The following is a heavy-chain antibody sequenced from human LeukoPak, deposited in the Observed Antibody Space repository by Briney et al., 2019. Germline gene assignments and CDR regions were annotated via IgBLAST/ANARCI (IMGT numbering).Heavy chain of an antibody. V-gene: IGHV4-39*01. CDR2: IYGSGST. Sequence: SETLSLTCTVSGGSIRSSYYYWGWIRQPPGKGLEWIGSIYGSGSTYYNPSLKSRVTISVDTSKNQFSLKLSSVTAADTAVYYCARHPQWLVHDAFDIWGQGTMVTVSS. CDR1: GGSIRSSYYY. D-gene: IGHD6-19*01. CDR3: ARHPQWLVHDAFDI. J-gene: IGHJ3*02.